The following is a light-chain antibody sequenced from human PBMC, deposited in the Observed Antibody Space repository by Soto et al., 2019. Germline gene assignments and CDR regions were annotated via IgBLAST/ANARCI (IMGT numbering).Light chain of an antibody. CDR3: QQYNNWPQT. Sequence: EIVMTQSPATLSVSPGERATLSCRASQSVSSNLVWYQQKPGQAPRLLIYGASTRATGIPARFSGSGSGTEFTLTISSLQSEDFAVYYCQQYNNWPQTFGQGTKVDIK. CDR2: GAS. V-gene: IGKV3-15*01. CDR1: QSVSSN. J-gene: IGKJ1*01.